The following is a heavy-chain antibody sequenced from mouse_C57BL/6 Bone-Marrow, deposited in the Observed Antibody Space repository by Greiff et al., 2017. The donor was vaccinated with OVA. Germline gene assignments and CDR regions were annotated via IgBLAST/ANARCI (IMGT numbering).Heavy chain of an antibody. V-gene: IGHV1-64*01. CDR2: IHPNSGST. CDR3: ARWRWLKRNCFDY. D-gene: IGHD1-1*02. CDR1: GYTFTSYW. Sequence: QVQLQQPGAELVKPGASVKLSCKASGYTFTSYWMHWVKQRPGQGLEWIGMIHPNSGSTNYNEKFKSKATLTVDKSSSTAYMQLSSLTSEDSAVYYCARWRWLKRNCFDYWGQGTTLTVSA. J-gene: IGHJ2*01.